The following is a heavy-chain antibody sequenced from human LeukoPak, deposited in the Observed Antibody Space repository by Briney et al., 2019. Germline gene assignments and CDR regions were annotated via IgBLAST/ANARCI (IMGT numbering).Heavy chain of an antibody. CDR1: GYSFASYW. V-gene: IGHV5-51*01. Sequence: GESLKISCKGSGYSFASYWIGWVRQTPGKDLEWMGIIYPADSDTRYSPSFQGQVTISADRSINTAYLQWSSLKASDTAMYYCARLVGSGSYYNVPFDYWGQGTLVTVSS. CDR3: ARLVGSGSYYNVPFDY. D-gene: IGHD3-10*01. CDR2: IYPADSDT. J-gene: IGHJ4*02.